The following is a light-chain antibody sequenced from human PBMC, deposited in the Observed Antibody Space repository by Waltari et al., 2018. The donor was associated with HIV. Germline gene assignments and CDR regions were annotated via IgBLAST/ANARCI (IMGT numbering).Light chain of an antibody. CDR1: NSSNH. CDR3: CSYAGSSTLV. V-gene: IGLV2-23*01. CDR2: DGS. J-gene: IGLJ2*01. Sequence: QSALTQPASVSGSPGQSITISCTGTNSSNHVSWYHHHPVKAPKLLIYDGSERPSGVSNRFSGSKSGNTASLTISGLQAEDEADYYCCSYAGSSTLVFGGGTKLTVL.